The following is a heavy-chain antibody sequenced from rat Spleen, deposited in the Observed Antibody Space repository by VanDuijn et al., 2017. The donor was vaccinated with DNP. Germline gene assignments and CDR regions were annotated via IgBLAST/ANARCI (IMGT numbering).Heavy chain of an antibody. CDR1: GYSITSNY. D-gene: IGHD1-5*01. CDR2: ISNSGST. CDR3: ARYKEYRYNFFDY. V-gene: IGHV3-1*01. J-gene: IGHJ2*01. Sequence: EVQLQESGPGLVKPSQSLSLTCSVTGYSITSNYWGWIRKFPGNKMEWIGHISNSGSTTYNPSLKSRTSITRDTSKNQFFLQLNSVTTEDTATYYCARYKEYRYNFFDYWGQGVMVTVSS.